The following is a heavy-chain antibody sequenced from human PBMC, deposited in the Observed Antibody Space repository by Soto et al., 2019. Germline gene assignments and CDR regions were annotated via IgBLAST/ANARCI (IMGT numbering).Heavy chain of an antibody. CDR3: TRPYYSDGRGYHEN. V-gene: IGHV1-3*04. J-gene: IGHJ4*02. CDR2: INTANGNT. Sequence: QVQLVQSGAEGKKPGASVKVSCKASGYTFTSYAIHWVRQTPGLRLEWMGWINTANGNTKYSQTFQGRVTFTRDTSASTAYMELRSLRSEDTAVYYCTRPYYSDGRGYHENWGQGTLVTVSS. D-gene: IGHD3-22*01. CDR1: GYTFTSYA.